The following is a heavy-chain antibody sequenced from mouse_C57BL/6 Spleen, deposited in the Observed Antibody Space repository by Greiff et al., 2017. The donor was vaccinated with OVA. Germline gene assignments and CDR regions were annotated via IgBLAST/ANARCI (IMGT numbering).Heavy chain of an antibody. CDR1: GYTFTSYW. J-gene: IGHJ1*03. Sequence: QVQLQQPGAELVKPGASVKMSCKASGYTFTSYWITWVQQRPGQGLEWIGDIYPGSGSTNYNEKFKSKATLTVDTSSRTAYMQLSSLASEESAVYYCARPHSNDWYFDVWGTGTTVTVAS. CDR2: IYPGSGST. D-gene: IGHD2-5*01. CDR3: ARPHSNDWYFDV. V-gene: IGHV1-55*01.